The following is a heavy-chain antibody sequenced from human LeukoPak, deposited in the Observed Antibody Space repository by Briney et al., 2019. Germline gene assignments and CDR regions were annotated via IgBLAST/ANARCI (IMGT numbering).Heavy chain of an antibody. J-gene: IGHJ4*02. CDR1: GYTFTSYG. CDR2: ISAYNGNT. D-gene: IGHD3-22*01. V-gene: IGHV1-18*01. CDR3: ARTYYYDSSGYRYFDY. Sequence: ASVKVSCKASGYTFTSYGISWVRQAPGQGLEWMGWISAYNGNTNYAQKFQGRVTMTRDTSISTAYMELSRLRSDDTAVYYCARTYYYDSSGYRYFDYWGQGTLVTVSS.